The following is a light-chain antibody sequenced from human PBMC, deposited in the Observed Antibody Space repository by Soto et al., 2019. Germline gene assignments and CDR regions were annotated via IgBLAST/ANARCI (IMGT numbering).Light chain of an antibody. CDR3: QQYNLDPYT. CDR1: QSVVNW. V-gene: IGKV1-5*01. J-gene: IGKJ2*01. CDR2: DAS. Sequence: DIQMTQSPSALSASVGESVIITCRASQSVVNWLAWYQLKPGKAPKLLISDASKLESGVPGRFSGVGSGTDFTLTISSLQPDDSATYFCQQYNLDPYTFGQGTKLQIK.